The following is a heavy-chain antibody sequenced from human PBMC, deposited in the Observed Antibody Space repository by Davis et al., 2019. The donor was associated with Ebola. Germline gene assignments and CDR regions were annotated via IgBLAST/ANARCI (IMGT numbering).Heavy chain of an antibody. CDR1: GFTFSDYY. CDR3: ARDSYSSSCIDY. D-gene: IGHD6-13*01. CDR2: ISSSGSTI. V-gene: IGHV3-11*01. Sequence: GESLKISCAASGFTFSDYYMSWIRQAPGKGLEWVSYISSSGSTIYYADSVKGQFTISRDNAKNSLYLQMNSLRAEDTAVYYCARDSYSSSCIDYWGQGTLVTVSS. J-gene: IGHJ4*02.